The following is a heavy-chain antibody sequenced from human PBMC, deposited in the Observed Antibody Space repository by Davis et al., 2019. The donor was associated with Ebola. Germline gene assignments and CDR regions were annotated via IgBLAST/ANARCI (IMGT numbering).Heavy chain of an antibody. Sequence: PGGSLRLSCAVYGGSFSGFYWSWIRQPPGKGLEWIGEINNSGSTNYNPSLKSRVTISVDTSKNQFSLKLSSVTAADTAVYYCTVKFNTVGGHFDYWGQGTLVTVSS. CDR2: INNSGST. V-gene: IGHV4-34*01. CDR1: GGSFSGFY. CDR3: TVKFNTVGGHFDY. J-gene: IGHJ4*02. D-gene: IGHD4-23*01.